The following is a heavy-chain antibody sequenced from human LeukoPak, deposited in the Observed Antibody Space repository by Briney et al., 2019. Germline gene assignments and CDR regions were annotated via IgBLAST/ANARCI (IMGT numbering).Heavy chain of an antibody. CDR2: TSGSGGST. Sequence: GGSLRLSCAASGFTFSNYAMTWVRQAPGKGLEWVSVTSGSGGSTYYGDSVKGRFTISRDNSKNTLYLQMNSLRAEDTAVYYCAKAVVLGYSSSNWFDPWGQGTLVTVSS. D-gene: IGHD6-13*01. CDR1: GFTFSNYA. V-gene: IGHV3-23*01. J-gene: IGHJ5*02. CDR3: AKAVVLGYSSSNWFDP.